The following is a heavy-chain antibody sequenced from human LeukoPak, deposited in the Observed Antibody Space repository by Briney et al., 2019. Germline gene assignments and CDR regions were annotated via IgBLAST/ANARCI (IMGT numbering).Heavy chain of an antibody. CDR2: IYYSGST. CDR1: GGSVSSGSYY. CDR3: ASSQWLAYYFDY. J-gene: IGHJ4*02. Sequence: PSATLSLTCTVSGGSVSSGSYYWSWIRQPPGQGLEWIGYIYYSGSTNYNPSLKSRVTISVDTSKNQFSLKLSSVTAADTAVYYCASSQWLAYYFDYWGQGTLVTVSS. V-gene: IGHV4-61*01. D-gene: IGHD6-19*01.